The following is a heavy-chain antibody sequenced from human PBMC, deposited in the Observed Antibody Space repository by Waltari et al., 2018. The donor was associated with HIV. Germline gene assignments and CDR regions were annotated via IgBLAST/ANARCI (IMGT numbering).Heavy chain of an antibody. CDR2: IKQDESEK. J-gene: IGHJ4*02. CDR1: EFTFNNYW. V-gene: IGHV3-7*01. CDR3: AREALYDSSGYYFDY. Sequence: EVQLVESGGGLVQPGGSLRLSCAASEFTFNNYWMTWVRQAPGKGREWVARIKQDESEKYYVDSVKARFTISRDNAKNSLFLQINSLRAEDTAVYYCAREALYDSSGYYFDYWGQGNLVTVSS. D-gene: IGHD3-22*01.